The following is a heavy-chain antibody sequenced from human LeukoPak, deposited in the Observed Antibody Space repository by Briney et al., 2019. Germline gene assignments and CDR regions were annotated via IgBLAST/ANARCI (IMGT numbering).Heavy chain of an antibody. CDR2: INTNTGNP. D-gene: IGHD6-13*01. CDR1: GYTFTSYA. Sequence: ASVKVSCKASGYTFTSYAMNWVRQAPGQGLEWMGWINTNTGNPTYAQGFTGRFVFSLDTSVSTAYLQISSLKAEDTAVYYCARATSRSWDHYYYYYYMDVWGKGTTVTISS. CDR3: ARATSRSWDHYYYYYYMDV. V-gene: IGHV7-4-1*02. J-gene: IGHJ6*03.